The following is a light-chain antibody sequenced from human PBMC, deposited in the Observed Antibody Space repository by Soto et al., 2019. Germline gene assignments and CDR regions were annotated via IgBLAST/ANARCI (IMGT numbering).Light chain of an antibody. CDR1: QSVRNN. Sequence: ELVVTQSPDTLSVSPGEMATRVFRASQSVRNNLAWYQQKPGQAPRLLIYGVSTRATGVPARCSGSGSGTDFTLTISSLQPEDFAVYYCHQYDNWWTFGQGTKVDIK. V-gene: IGKV3-15*01. J-gene: IGKJ1*01. CDR2: GVS. CDR3: HQYDNWWT.